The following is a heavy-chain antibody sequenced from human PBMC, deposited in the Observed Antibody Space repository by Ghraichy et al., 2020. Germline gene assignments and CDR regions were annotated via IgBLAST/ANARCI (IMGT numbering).Heavy chain of an antibody. J-gene: IGHJ4*02. CDR3: TRGLAPEGYFDY. D-gene: IGHD2-2*01. Sequence: GSLRLTCAASGFIISSNYMSWVRQAPGKGLEWVSSLFVAGTEQYADSVKGRFTVSRDNSKNTLYLQLNSLRAEDTAVYYCTRGLAPEGYFDYWGQGTLVTVSS. CDR2: LFVAGTE. CDR1: GFIISSNY. V-gene: IGHV3-53*01.